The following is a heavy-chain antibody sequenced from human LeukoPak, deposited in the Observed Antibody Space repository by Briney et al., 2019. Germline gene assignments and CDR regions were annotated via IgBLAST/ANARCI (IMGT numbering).Heavy chain of an antibody. CDR2: IYSGGST. CDR1: GFTVSSNY. D-gene: IGHD6-6*01. V-gene: IGHV3-53*01. CDR3: ARDRIEYSSSDYFDY. Sequence: GGSLRLSCAASGFTVSSNYMSWVRQAPGKGLEWVSVIYSGGSTYYADSVKGRFTISRDSSKNTLYLQMNSLRAEDTAVYYCARDRIEYSSSDYFDYWGQGTLVTVSS. J-gene: IGHJ4*02.